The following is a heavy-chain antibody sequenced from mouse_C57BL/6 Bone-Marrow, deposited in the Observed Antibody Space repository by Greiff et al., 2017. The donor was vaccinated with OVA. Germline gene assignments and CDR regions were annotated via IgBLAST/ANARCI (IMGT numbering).Heavy chain of an antibody. Sequence: VQLQQSGPELVKPGASVKISCKASGYAFSSSWMNWVKQRPGKGLEWIGRIYPGDGDTNYNGKFKGKATLTADKSSSTAYMQLSSLTSEDSAVDFCARDDYGSSCAYWGQGTLVTVSA. CDR1: GYAFSSSW. CDR2: IYPGDGDT. CDR3: ARDDYGSSCAY. V-gene: IGHV1-82*01. D-gene: IGHD1-1*01. J-gene: IGHJ3*01.